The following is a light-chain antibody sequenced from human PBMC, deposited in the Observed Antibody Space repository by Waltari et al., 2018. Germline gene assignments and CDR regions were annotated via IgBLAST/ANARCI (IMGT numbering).Light chain of an antibody. CDR2: DVS. CDR1: SNDVVGYNY. J-gene: IGLJ3*02. CDR3: CSYAGSSSLV. Sequence: QPALTHPRPASGSPGQSVTISSSSTSNDVVGYNYVSWYQQHPGKAPKTIFYDVSNRPSGVLDRFSGSKSGNTASLTISGLQSEIEADYFCCSYAGSSSLVFGGGSSLTFL. V-gene: IGLV2-11*01.